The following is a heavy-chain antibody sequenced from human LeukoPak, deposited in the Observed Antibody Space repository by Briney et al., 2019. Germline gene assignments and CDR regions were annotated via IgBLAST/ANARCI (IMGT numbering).Heavy chain of an antibody. CDR2: ISSSGSTI. CDR1: GFTFSSYE. V-gene: IGHV3-48*03. J-gene: IGHJ4*02. Sequence: GGSLRLSCAASGFTFSSYEMNWVRQAPGKGLEWVSYISSSGSTIYYTDSVKGGFTISRDNAKTALYLQMNSLRAEDTAVYYCARDQYGDYAFDYWGQGTLVTVPS. D-gene: IGHD4-17*01. CDR3: ARDQYGDYAFDY.